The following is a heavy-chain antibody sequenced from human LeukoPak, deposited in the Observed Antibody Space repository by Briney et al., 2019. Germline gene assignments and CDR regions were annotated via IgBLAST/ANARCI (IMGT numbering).Heavy chain of an antibody. CDR2: IYYSGST. J-gene: IGHJ5*02. CDR1: GGSISSSSYY. V-gene: IGHV4-39*07. CDR3: ARRRSYNWFDP. Sequence: PSETLSLTCTVSGGSISSSSYYWGWIRQPPGKGLEWIGTIYYSGSTYYNPSLKSRVTISIDTSKNQFSLKLSSVTAADTAVYYCARRRSYNWFDPWGQGTLATVSS.